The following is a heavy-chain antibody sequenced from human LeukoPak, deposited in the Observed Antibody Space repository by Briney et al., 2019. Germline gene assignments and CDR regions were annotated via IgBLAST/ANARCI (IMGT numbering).Heavy chain of an antibody. CDR3: AKVVVPEQTRKTTLPPFDY. Sequence: GGSLRLSCEASGFTFNMYSMAWVRQTPWKGLEWVSGISSSGGSTHYRDSVKGRFTISRDNGKSILYLHMINLRVEDTAVYHCAKVVVPEQTRKTTLPPFDYWGQGLLVTVSS. CDR2: ISSSGGST. J-gene: IGHJ4*02. V-gene: IGHV3-23*01. D-gene: IGHD1-14*01. CDR1: GFTFNMYS.